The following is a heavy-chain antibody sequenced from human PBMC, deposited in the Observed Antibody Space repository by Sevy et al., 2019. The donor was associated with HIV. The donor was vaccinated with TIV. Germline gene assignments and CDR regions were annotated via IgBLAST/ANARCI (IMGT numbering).Heavy chain of an antibody. V-gene: IGHV3-48*01. J-gene: IGHJ6*02. CDR3: ARDHCSSTSCYEMVWLPASYYYYGMDV. CDR1: GFTFSSYS. D-gene: IGHD2-2*01. Sequence: GGSLRLSCAASGFTFSSYSMNWVRQAPGKGLEWVSYISSSSSTIYYEDAVKGGLTISGDNAKNSLYLQMNSLRAEDTAVYYCARDHCSSTSCYEMVWLPASYYYYGMDVWGQGTTVTVSS. CDR2: ISSSSSTI.